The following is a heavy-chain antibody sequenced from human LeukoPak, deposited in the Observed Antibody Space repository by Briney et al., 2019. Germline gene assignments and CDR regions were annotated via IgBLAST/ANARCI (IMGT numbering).Heavy chain of an antibody. CDR3: ARLYSSDNPQNYYMDV. Sequence: ASVKVSCKASGYTFTGYYIHWVRQAPGQGLEWMGRINPNSGGTNYAQKFQGRVTMTRDTSISTAYMELSRLRSDDTAVYYCARLYSSDNPQNYYMDVWGKGTTVTVSS. D-gene: IGHD6-25*01. CDR2: INPNSGGT. CDR1: GYTFTGYY. J-gene: IGHJ6*03. V-gene: IGHV1-2*06.